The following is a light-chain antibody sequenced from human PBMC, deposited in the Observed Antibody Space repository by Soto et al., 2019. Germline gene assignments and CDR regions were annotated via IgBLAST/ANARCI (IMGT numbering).Light chain of an antibody. CDR2: DVS. CDR1: DSDIGSFNY. CDR3: SSYARSRTVI. Sequence: QSALTQPASLSGSPGQSITISCTGTDSDIGSFNYVSWYQHHPGKAPKVLISDVSIRPSGLSDRFSGSKSGNTASLSISGLQADDEAHYYCSSYARSRTVIFGGGTKVTVL. J-gene: IGLJ2*01. V-gene: IGLV2-14*03.